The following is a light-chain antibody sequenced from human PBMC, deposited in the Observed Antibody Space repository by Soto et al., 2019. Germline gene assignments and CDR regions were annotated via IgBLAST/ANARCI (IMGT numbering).Light chain of an antibody. Sequence: EIVLTPSPATLSVSPGERVTLSCRASQSVRSNLAWYQQKPGQALRLLIFGASTRATNIPARFSGSGSGTEFTLTISSLQSEDFASYYCLQDYGDSWTFGQGTKVDIK. CDR3: LQDYGDSWT. CDR1: QSVRSN. CDR2: GAS. J-gene: IGKJ1*01. V-gene: IGKV3-15*01.